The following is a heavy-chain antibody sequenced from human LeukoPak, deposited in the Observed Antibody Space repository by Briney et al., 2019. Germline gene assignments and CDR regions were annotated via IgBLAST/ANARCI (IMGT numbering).Heavy chain of an antibody. CDR3: AGYTYGYLNAFDI. CDR1: GLTVSSNY. V-gene: IGHV3-53*01. CDR2: IYSGGST. J-gene: IGHJ3*02. Sequence: PGGSLRLSCAASGLTVSSNYMSWVRQAPGKGLEWVSLIYSGGSTYYADSVKGRFTISRDNSKNTLYLQMNSLSAEDTAVYYCAGYTYGYLNAFDIWGQGTMVTVSS. D-gene: IGHD5-18*01.